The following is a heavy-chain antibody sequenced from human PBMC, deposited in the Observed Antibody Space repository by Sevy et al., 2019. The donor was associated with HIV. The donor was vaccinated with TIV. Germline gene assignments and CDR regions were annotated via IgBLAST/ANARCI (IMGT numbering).Heavy chain of an antibody. CDR3: AKEGYESSGYYH. CDR2: IWYDGSDK. D-gene: IGHD3-22*01. J-gene: IGHJ5*02. CDR1: AFTFSSYG. Sequence: GGSLRLSCAASAFTFSSYGMHWVRQAPGKGLEWVAFIWYDGSDKEYADSVKGRFTISRDNSKKTLDLQMHSLRAEDTAVYYCAKEGYESSGYYHWGQGTLVTVSS. V-gene: IGHV3-30*02.